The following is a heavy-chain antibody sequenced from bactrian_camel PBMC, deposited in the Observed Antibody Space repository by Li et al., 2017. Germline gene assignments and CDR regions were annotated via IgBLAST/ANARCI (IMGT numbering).Heavy chain of an antibody. CDR3: AAIIDSAYAY. D-gene: IGHD1*01. Sequence: VQLVESGGGLVQPGGSLRLSCAASGFTFSHYAMSWVRQAPGKGPEWVSSIYATGTHTFYTDSVKGRFTISEDNDKNMLYLEMSSLKPEDTAVYYCAAIIDSAYAYWGQGTQVTVS. CDR1: GFTFSHYA. V-gene: IGHV3S7*01. CDR2: IYATGTHT. J-gene: IGHJ4*01.